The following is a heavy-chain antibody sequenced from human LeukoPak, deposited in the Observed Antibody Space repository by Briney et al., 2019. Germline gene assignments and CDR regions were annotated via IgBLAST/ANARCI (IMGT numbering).Heavy chain of an antibody. J-gene: IGHJ4*02. CDR3: AKDGVDWGSYFDH. Sequence: ASVTVSCKASGYTFTGYYMHWVRQAPGQGLEWMGWINPNSGGTNYAQKFQGRVTMTRDTSISTAYMELSRLRSDDTALYYCAKDGVDWGSYFDHWGQGTLVTVSS. CDR2: INPNSGGT. D-gene: IGHD7-27*01. V-gene: IGHV1-2*02. CDR1: GYTFTGYY.